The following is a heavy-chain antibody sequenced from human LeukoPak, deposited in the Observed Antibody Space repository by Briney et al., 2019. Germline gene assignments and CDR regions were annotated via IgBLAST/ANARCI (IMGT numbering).Heavy chain of an antibody. CDR2: INHSGST. J-gene: IGHJ4*02. Sequence: PSETLSLTCAVYGGSFSGYYWSWIRQPPGKGLEWLGEINHSGSTNYNPSLKSRVTISVDTSKNQFSLKLSSVTAAGTAVYYCARQSSGWFLNYFDYWGQGTLVTVSS. CDR1: GGSFSGYY. D-gene: IGHD6-19*01. V-gene: IGHV4-34*01. CDR3: ARQSSGWFLNYFDY.